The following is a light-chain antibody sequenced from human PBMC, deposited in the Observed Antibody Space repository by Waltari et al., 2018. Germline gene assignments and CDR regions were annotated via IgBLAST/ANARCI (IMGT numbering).Light chain of an antibody. V-gene: IGKV4-1*01. CDR1: QSVLYSSNNKNY. CDR2: WAS. J-gene: IGKJ4*01. CDR3: QQYYSTPLT. Sequence: DIVMTQSPDSLAVSLGERATIHGKSSQSVLYSSNNKNYLAWYQQKPGQPPKLLIYWASTRESGVPDRFSGSGSGTDFTLTISSLQAEDVAVYYCQQYYSTPLTFGGGTKVEIK.